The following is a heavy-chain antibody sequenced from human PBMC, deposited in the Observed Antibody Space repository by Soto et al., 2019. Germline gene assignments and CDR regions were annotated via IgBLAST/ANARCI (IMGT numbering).Heavy chain of an antibody. Sequence: ASVKVSCKASGYTFTSYGISWVRQAPGQGLEWMGWISAYNGNTNYAQKLQGRVTMTTDTSTSTAYMELRSLRSDDTAVYYCARGEEDIVVGAWFDPWGQGTLVTVSS. J-gene: IGHJ5*02. D-gene: IGHD2-2*01. CDR2: ISAYNGNT. CDR1: GYTFTSYG. V-gene: IGHV1-18*01. CDR3: ARGEEDIVVGAWFDP.